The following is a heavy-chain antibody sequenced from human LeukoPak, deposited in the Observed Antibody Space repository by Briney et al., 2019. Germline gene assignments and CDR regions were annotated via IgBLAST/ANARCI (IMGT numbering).Heavy chain of an antibody. V-gene: IGHV3-48*03. CDR1: GFTFSSYE. CDR3: ARGGYSNYRHYHYGMDV. J-gene: IGHJ6*02. D-gene: IGHD4-11*01. CDR2: ISSSGSTI. Sequence: PGGSLRLSCAASGFTFSSYEMNWVRQAPGKGLEWVSYISSSGSTIYYADSVKGRFTISRDNAKNSLYLQMNSLRAEDTAVYYCARGGYSNYRHYHYGMDVWGQGTTVTVSS.